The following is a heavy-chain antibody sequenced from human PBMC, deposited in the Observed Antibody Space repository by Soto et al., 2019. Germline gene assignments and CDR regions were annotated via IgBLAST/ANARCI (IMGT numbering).Heavy chain of an antibody. CDR1: GFTFSSYE. Sequence: GGSLRFSCAASGFTFSSYEMNWVRQAPGKGLEWVSYISSSGSTIYYADSVKGRITISRDNAKNSLYLQMNSLRAEDTAVYYCASIPYSSSWFPFDYWGQGTLVTVSS. V-gene: IGHV3-48*03. CDR2: ISSSGSTI. J-gene: IGHJ4*02. CDR3: ASIPYSSSWFPFDY. D-gene: IGHD6-13*01.